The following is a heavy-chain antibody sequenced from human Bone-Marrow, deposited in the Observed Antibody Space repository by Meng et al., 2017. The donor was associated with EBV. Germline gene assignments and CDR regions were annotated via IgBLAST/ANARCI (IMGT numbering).Heavy chain of an antibody. D-gene: IGHD6-13*01. J-gene: IGHJ4*02. CDR2: ISGSGGST. V-gene: IGHV3-23*01. CDR3: AKADYSSSWYTGGFDY. Sequence: EVQLLESGGGWVQPGGSLRLSCTASGFTFSSYAMSWVRQAPGKGLEWVSAISGSGGSTYYADSVKGRFTISRDNSKNTLYLQMNSLRAEDTAVYYCAKADYSSSWYTGGFDYWGQGTLVTVSS. CDR1: GFTFSSYA.